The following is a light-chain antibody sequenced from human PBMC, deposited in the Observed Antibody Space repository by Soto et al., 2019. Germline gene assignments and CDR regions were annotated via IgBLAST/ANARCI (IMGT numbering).Light chain of an antibody. CDR1: QDIRKY. Sequence: DIQMTQSPSSLSASVGDRLTITCQASQDIRKYLNWYQQKPGKAPKLLIYDASNLEAGVPSRFSGRGSGTDFTFTISSLQPEDSATYYCQQYDTLLFTFGPGTKVEIK. V-gene: IGKV1-33*01. CDR2: DAS. J-gene: IGKJ3*01. CDR3: QQYDTLLFT.